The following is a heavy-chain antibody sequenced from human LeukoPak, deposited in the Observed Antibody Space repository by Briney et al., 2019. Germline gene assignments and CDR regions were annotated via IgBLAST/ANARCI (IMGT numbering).Heavy chain of an antibody. V-gene: IGHV4-4*09. J-gene: IGHJ4*02. CDR1: GGSVSNYF. CDR3: TRGFLQIDY. CDR2: IYTSGNT. Sequence: SETLSLTCTVSGGSVSNYFWTWIRQPPGKGLEWIGYIYTSGNTNYNPSLESRVTMSVDTSKNQFSLRLNSVTAADTAVYYCTRGFLQIDYWGQGTLVTVSS.